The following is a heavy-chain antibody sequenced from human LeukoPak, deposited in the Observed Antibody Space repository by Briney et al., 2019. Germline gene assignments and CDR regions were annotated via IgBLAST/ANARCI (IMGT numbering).Heavy chain of an antibody. D-gene: IGHD3-22*01. CDR1: GGSVSSGSYY. CDR2: IYYSGST. CDR3: PSSYDSSGYYYAHFDY. J-gene: IGHJ4*02. V-gene: IGHV4-61*01. Sequence: SETLSLTCTVSGGSVSSGSYYWSWIRQPPGKGLEWIGYIYYSGSTNYNPSLKSRVTISVDTSKNQFSLKLSSVTAADTAVYYCPSSYDSSGYYYAHFDYWGQGTLVTVSS.